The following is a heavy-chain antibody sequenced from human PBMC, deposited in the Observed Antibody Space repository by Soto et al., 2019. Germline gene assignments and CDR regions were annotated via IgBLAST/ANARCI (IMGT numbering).Heavy chain of an antibody. CDR1: GDSISSADYY. J-gene: IGHJ6*02. Sequence: SETLCLTCTVSGDSISSADYYWSWIRQTPGKGLEWIGHIFYSGTTYYNPSLKSRLTISVDTSKNHFSLRRTYVTAADTAVYYGTRDLWVEPEFYYYGMDVWGQGTTVTVSS. CDR3: TRDLWVEPEFYYYGMDV. V-gene: IGHV4-30-4*01. D-gene: IGHD1-1*01. CDR2: IFYSGTT.